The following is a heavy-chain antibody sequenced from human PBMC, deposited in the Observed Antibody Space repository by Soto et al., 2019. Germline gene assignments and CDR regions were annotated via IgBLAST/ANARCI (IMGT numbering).Heavy chain of an antibody. J-gene: IGHJ5*02. Sequence: SVKVSCKASGGTFSSYAISWVRQAPGQGLEWTGGIIPIFGTANYAQKCQGRVTITADQSTSTAYMELSSLRSEVTAVYYCARSLIGWGFDPWGQGTLVTVSS. CDR2: IIPIFGTA. V-gene: IGHV1-69*13. CDR1: GGTFSSYA. D-gene: IGHD2-8*01. CDR3: ARSLIGWGFDP.